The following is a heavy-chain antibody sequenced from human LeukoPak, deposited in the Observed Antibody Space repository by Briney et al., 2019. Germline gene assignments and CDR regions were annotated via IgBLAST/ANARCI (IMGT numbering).Heavy chain of an antibody. D-gene: IGHD6-6*01. CDR2: IYTSGST. J-gene: IGHJ5*01. CDR1: GGSISSGSYY. CDR3: ARLATPSTMAARGRSWFES. V-gene: IGHV4-61*02. Sequence: SQTLSLTCTVSGGSISSGSYYCSWIRQPAGKGLEWIGRIYTSGSTNYNPSLKGRVTISVDTSKNQFSLKLSSVTAADTAVYYCARLATPSTMAARGRSWFESWGQGTLVTVSS.